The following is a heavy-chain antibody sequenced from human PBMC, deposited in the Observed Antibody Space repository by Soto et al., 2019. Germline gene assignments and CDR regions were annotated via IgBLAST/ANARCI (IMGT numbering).Heavy chain of an antibody. J-gene: IGHJ4*01. CDR1: GYSFSGYW. CDR3: SRQTYYYDNSANFPYYFDS. V-gene: IGHV5-10-1*01. Sequence: PGESLKISCKGSGYSFSGYWISWVRQMPGKGLEWMGRIDPSDSYTNYSPSFQGHVTISVAKSISTVYLQWSSLRASDTAMYYCSRQTYYYDNSANFPYYFDSLGQGTLVTVFS. D-gene: IGHD3-22*01. CDR2: IDPSDSYT.